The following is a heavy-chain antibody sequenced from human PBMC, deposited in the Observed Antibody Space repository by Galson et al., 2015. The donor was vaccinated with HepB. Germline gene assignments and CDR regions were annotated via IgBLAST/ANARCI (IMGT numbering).Heavy chain of an antibody. V-gene: IGHV3-64D*06. CDR3: VKGDIVVVPAAIPSYYYYYYGMDV. D-gene: IGHD2-2*02. CDR1: GFTFSSYA. Sequence: SLRLSCAASGFTFSSYAMHWVRQAPGKGLEYVSAISSNGGSTYYADSVKGRFTISRDNSKNTLYLQMSSLRAEDTAVYYCVKGDIVVVPAAIPSYYYYYYGMDVWGQGTAVTVSS. J-gene: IGHJ6*02. CDR2: ISSNGGST.